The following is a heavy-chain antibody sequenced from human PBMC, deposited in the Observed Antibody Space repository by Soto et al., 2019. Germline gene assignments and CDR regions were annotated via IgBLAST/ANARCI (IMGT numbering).Heavy chain of an antibody. V-gene: IGHV3-23*01. CDR2: ISGSGGST. CDR1: GFTFSSYA. J-gene: IGHJ4*02. Sequence: EVQLLESGGGLVQPGGSLRLSCAASGFTFSSYAMRWVRQAPGKGLEWVSAISGSGGSTYYADSVKGRFTISRDNSKNTLYLQMNSLRAYDTAVYYGAKDPLTGLNTAPRVGYWGQGTLVTVSS. D-gene: IGHD1-26*01. CDR3: AKDPLTGLNTAPRVGY.